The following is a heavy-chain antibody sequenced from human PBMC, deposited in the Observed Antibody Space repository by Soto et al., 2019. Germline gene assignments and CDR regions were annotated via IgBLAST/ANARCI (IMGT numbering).Heavy chain of an antibody. V-gene: IGHV5-10-1*01. Sequence: GESLKISCKGSGCSFTSYWISWVRQMPGKGLEWMGRTDPSDSYTKHSPSFQGHVTISADKSISTAYLQWSSLKASDTAMYYCATSPAGGSSFDYWGQGTLVTVSS. D-gene: IGHD6-13*01. J-gene: IGHJ4*02. CDR2: TDPSDSYT. CDR3: ATSPAGGSSFDY. CDR1: GCSFTSYW.